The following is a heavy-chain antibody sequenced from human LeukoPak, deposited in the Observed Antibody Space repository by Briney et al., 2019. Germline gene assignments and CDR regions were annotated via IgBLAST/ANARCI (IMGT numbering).Heavy chain of an antibody. CDR1: GFTFSNYV. CDR3: VKDGRRSPPC. V-gene: IGHV3-23*01. Sequence: GGSLRLSCAASGFTFSNYVMSWVRQAPGKGPEWVSGINGGGGSTFYAESVTGRFTISRDNSKNTLFLQMNTSRAEDTAVYYCVKDGRRSPPCWGQGTLVTVSS. D-gene: IGHD2-15*01. J-gene: IGHJ4*02. CDR2: INGGGGST.